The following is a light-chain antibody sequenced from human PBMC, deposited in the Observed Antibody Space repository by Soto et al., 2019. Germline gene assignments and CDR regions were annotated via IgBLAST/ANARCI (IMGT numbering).Light chain of an antibody. CDR3: ATWDSKLSAVV. Sequence: QSVLTQPPSMSAAPGQKVPISCSGSSSNIGDNFVSWYQHLPGTAPKLLIFDNSHRPSEIPDRFFGSKSGTIATLAITGPQTGDEAVYYCATWDSKLSAVVFGGGTKLTVL. J-gene: IGLJ2*01. V-gene: IGLV1-51*01. CDR1: SSNIGDNF. CDR2: DNS.